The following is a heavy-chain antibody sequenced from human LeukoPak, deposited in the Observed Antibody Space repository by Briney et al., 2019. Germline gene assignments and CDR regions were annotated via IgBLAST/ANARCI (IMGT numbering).Heavy chain of an antibody. CDR1: GFTFSNAW. CDR2: IKSKTDGGTT. Sequence: GGSLRLSCAASGFTFSNAWMSWVRQAPGKGLEWVGRIKSKTDGGTTDYAAPVKGRFTISRDDSKNTLYLQMNSLKTEDTAVYYCTGCSSTTCFYYYYMDVGGKGTTVTVSS. CDR3: TGCSSTTCFYYYYMDV. J-gene: IGHJ6*03. V-gene: IGHV3-15*01. D-gene: IGHD2-2*01.